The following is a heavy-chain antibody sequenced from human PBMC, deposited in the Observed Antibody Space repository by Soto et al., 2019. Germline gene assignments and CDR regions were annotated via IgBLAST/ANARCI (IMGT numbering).Heavy chain of an antibody. D-gene: IGHD3-22*01. J-gene: IGHJ4*02. V-gene: IGHV1-46*01. CDR3: AKVYYERSGNPQGGFDY. CDR2: IKTAGGDT. CDR1: GYVFTNYY. Sequence: QVQLVQSGPEVKKPGASVKVSCRASGYVFTNYYIHWVRQAPGQGLEWMGIIKTAGGDTNYAQKFRGRVTMTRDTSTSTVYMELSSLTSEDTGVYFCAKVYYERSGNPQGGFDYWGQGTPVTVSS.